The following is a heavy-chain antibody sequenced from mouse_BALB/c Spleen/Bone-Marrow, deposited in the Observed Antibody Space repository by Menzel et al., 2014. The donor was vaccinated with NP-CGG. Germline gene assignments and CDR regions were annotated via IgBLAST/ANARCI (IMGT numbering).Heavy chain of an antibody. Sequence: LVESGPELVRPGVSVKISCKGSGYTFTDYAMHWVKQSHAKSLEWIGVISTYSGNTSYNQKFKGKATMTVDKSSSTAYMELARLTSEDFAIYYCARSYYGSSQPFDYWGQGTTLTVSS. J-gene: IGHJ2*01. CDR3: ARSYYGSSQPFDY. V-gene: IGHV1-67*01. D-gene: IGHD1-1*01. CDR2: ISTYSGNT. CDR1: GYTFTDYA.